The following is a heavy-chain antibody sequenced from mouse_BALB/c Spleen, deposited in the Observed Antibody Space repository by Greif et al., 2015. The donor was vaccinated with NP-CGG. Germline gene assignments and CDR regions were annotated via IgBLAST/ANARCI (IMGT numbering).Heavy chain of an antibody. CDR1: GYSITSDYA. Sequence: VQLQQSGPGLVKPSQSLSLTCTVTGYSITSDYAWNWIRQFPGNKLEWMGYISYSGSTSYNPSLKSRISITRDTSKNQFFLQLNSVTTEDTATYYCATAYYRYDEGAWFAYWGQGTLVTVSA. CDR3: ATAYYRYDEGAWFAY. J-gene: IGHJ3*01. V-gene: IGHV3-2*02. D-gene: IGHD2-14*01. CDR2: ISYSGST.